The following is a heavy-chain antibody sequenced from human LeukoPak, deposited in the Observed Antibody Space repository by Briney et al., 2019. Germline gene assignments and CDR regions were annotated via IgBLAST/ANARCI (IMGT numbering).Heavy chain of an antibody. CDR2: ISYDGSNK. Sequence: GGSLRLSCAASGFTFSSYAMHWVRQAPGKGLEWVAVISYDGSNKYYADSVKGRFTISRDNAKNSLYLQMNSLRAEDTALYYCAKDLGYCSSTSCYGPLSDYYYGMDVWGQGTTVTVSS. CDR1: GFTFSSYA. CDR3: AKDLGYCSSTSCYGPLSDYYYGMDV. D-gene: IGHD2-2*01. V-gene: IGHV3-30-3*01. J-gene: IGHJ6*02.